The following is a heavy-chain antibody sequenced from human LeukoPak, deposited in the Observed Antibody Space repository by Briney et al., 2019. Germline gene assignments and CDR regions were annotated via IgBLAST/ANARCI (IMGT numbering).Heavy chain of an antibody. CDR2: IYYSGST. Sequence: SETLSLTCTVSGGSISSSSYYWGWIRQPPGKGLEWIGSIYYSGSTYYNPSLKSRVTISVDTSKNQFSLKLSSVTAADTAVYYCASLPGLYGMDVWGQGTTVTVSS. CDR3: ASLPGLYGMDV. V-gene: IGHV4-39*01. J-gene: IGHJ6*02. CDR1: GGSISSSSYY. D-gene: IGHD3/OR15-3a*01.